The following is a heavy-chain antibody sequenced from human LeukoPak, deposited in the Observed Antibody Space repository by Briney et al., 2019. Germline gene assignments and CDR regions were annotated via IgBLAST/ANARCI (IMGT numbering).Heavy chain of an antibody. CDR2: IWYDGSNK. CDR3: ARDMGYYDILTGLGY. V-gene: IGHV3-33*01. Sequence: PGGSLRLSCAASGFTFSSYGMHWVRQAPGKGLEWVAVIWYDGSNKYYADSVKGRFTISRDNSKNTLYLQMTSLRAEDTAVYYCARDMGYYDILTGLGYWGQGTLVTVSS. J-gene: IGHJ4*02. CDR1: GFTFSSYG. D-gene: IGHD3-9*01.